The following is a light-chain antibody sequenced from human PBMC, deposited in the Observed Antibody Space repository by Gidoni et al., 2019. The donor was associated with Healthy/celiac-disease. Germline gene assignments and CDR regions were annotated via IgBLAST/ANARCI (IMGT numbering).Light chain of an antibody. CDR2: DAS. J-gene: IGKJ4*01. Sequence: DRVTITCQASQDISNYLNWYQQKPGKAPKLLIYDASNLETGVPSRFSGSGSGTDFTFTISSLQPEDIATYYCQQYDNLPPRLTFGGGTKVEIK. CDR1: QDISNY. V-gene: IGKV1-33*01. CDR3: QQYDNLPPRLT.